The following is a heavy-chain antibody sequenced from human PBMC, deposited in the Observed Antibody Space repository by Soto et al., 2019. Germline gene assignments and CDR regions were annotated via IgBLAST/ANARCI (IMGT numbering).Heavy chain of an antibody. CDR1: GFTVSSHY. V-gene: IGHV3-53*01. CDR2: IYSGGST. CDR3: ARDVAFYDTGAYYYYGMDV. J-gene: IGHJ6*02. Sequence: EVQLVESGGGLIQPGGSLRLSCAASGFTVSSHYMSWVRQAPGKGLEWVSVIYSGGSTYYADSVKGRFTISRDNSKNTLYLQMNSLRAEDTAVYYCARDVAFYDTGAYYYYGMDVWGQGTTVTVSS. D-gene: IGHD3-22*01.